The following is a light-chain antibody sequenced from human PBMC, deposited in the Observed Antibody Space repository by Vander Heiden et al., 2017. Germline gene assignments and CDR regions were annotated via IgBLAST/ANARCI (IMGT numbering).Light chain of an antibody. CDR3: SSYAGSNTYVV. J-gene: IGLJ2*01. V-gene: IGLV2-8*01. CDR2: EVS. CDR1: SSDVGGYNY. Sequence: QSALTQPPSASGSPGQSVTIPCPGTSSDVGGYNYVSWYQQHPGKAPQLMIYEVSKRPSGVPDRFSGSKSGNTASLTVSGLQAEDEADYYCSSYAGSNTYVVFGGGTKLTVL.